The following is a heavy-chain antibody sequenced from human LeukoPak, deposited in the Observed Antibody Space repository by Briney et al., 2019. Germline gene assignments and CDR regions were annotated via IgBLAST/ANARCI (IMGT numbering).Heavy chain of an antibody. CDR2: IDYGGST. J-gene: IGHJ4*02. Sequence: PSETLSLTCGVSGYSISNSNWWGWIRQPPGKGLEWIGYIDYGGSTNYNPSLKSRATASVDTSRNQFSLKLSSVTALDTAVYYCARFNSSYYYYDYWGQGTLVTVSS. D-gene: IGHD3-22*01. CDR1: GYSISNSNW. CDR3: ARFNSSYYYYDY. V-gene: IGHV4-28*06.